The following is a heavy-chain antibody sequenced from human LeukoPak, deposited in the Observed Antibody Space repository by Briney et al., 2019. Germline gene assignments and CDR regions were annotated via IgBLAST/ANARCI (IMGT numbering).Heavy chain of an antibody. CDR3: ARSYYYVNSGYYYFDF. CDR2: IYSDGNT. D-gene: IGHD3-22*01. Sequence: GGSLRLSCAASGFTFSSYAMSWVRQAPGKGLEWVSVIYSDGNTYYADSVKGRFAISRDNSKNTLYLQMNSLRAEDTAVYYCARSYYYVNSGYYYFDFWGQGTLVTVSS. J-gene: IGHJ4*02. CDR1: GFTFSSYA. V-gene: IGHV3-53*01.